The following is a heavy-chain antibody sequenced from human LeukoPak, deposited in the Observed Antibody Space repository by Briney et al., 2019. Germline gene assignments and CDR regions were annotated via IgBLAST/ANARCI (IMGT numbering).Heavy chain of an antibody. CDR1: GFSFSRYS. CDR3: AASYSETQLFYFDY. V-gene: IGHV3-48*01. D-gene: IGHD1-26*01. CDR2: ISGSSETI. J-gene: IGHJ4*02. Sequence: GGSLRLSCAPSGFSFSRYSMNWVRHAPGKGLEFVSYISGSSETIYYADSAKGRFTISRDNAKNSVYLQLDSLRAEDTAVYYCAASYSETQLFYFDYWGQGNLVTVSS.